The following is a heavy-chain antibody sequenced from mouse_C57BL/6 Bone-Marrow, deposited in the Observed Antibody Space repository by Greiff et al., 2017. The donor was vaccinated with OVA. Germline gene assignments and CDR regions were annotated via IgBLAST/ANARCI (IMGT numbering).Heavy chain of an antibody. J-gene: IGHJ2*01. CDR3: ARNEGITTVVASFDY. CDR1: GFSLTSYG. V-gene: IGHV2-2*01. D-gene: IGHD1-1*01. Sequence: QVQLKESGPGLVQPSQSLSITCTVSGFSLTSYGVHWARQSPGKGLEWLGVIWSGGSTDYNAAFISRLSISKDNSKSQVFFKMNSLQADDTAIYYCARNEGITTVVASFDYWGQGTTLTVSS. CDR2: IWSGGST.